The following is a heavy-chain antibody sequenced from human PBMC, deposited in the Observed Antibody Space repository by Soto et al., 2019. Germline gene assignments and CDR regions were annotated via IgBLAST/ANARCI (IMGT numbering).Heavy chain of an antibody. CDR2: ISAYKGNT. CDR1: GYTFTSYG. Sequence: ASVKVSCKASGYTFTSYGISWVRQAPGQGLEWMGWISAYKGNTNYAQKLQGRVTMTTDASTSTAYMELRSLRSDDTAVYYCARVVTEWSPIDYWGQGTLVTVSS. D-gene: IGHD3-3*01. V-gene: IGHV1-18*01. J-gene: IGHJ4*02. CDR3: ARVVTEWSPIDY.